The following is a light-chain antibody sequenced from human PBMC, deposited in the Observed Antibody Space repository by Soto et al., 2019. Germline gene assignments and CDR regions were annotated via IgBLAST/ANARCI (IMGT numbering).Light chain of an antibody. CDR3: QQYNSYPWR. V-gene: IGKV1-5*01. J-gene: IGKJ1*01. CDR1: QTISSW. CDR2: DAS. Sequence: DIQMTQSPSTLSASVGDRVTISCRASQTISSWLAWYQQKPGKAPKLLIYDASNLESGVPSRFSGSGSGTEFTLTISSLQTDDFATYYCQQYNSYPWRFGQGTRWISN.